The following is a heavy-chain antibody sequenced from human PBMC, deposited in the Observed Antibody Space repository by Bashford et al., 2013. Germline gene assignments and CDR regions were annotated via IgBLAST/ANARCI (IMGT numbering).Heavy chain of an antibody. CDR2: MNPNSGNT. CDR3: ARSYSGSYGGPFDY. CDR1: GGTFSSYA. D-gene: IGHD1-26*01. V-gene: IGHV1-8*02. Sequence: ASVKVSCKASGGTFSSYAISWVRQAPGQGLEWMGWMNPNSGNTGYAQKFQGRVTMTRNTSISTAYMELSSLRSEDTAVYYCARSYSGSYGGPFDYWGQGTLVTVSS. J-gene: IGHJ4*02.